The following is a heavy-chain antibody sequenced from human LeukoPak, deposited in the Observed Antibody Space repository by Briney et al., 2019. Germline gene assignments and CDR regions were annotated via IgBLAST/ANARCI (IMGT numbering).Heavy chain of an antibody. Sequence: GGSLRLSCAASGFTFSNYAMSWVRQAPGKGLEWVSVISGSGGSTYYADSVKGRFTISRDNSKNTLFLQMNGLRAEDTAVYYCAKGILSVNDYWGPGTLVTVSS. D-gene: IGHD2-15*01. V-gene: IGHV3-23*01. CDR2: ISGSGGST. J-gene: IGHJ4*02. CDR3: AKGILSVNDY. CDR1: GFTFSNYA.